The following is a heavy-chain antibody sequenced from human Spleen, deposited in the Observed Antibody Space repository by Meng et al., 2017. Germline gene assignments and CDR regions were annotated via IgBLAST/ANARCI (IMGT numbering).Heavy chain of an antibody. D-gene: IGHD6-19*01. Sequence: QLQLQESGPGLVKPSETLSLTCTVSGASISSSTYYWGWIRQPPGRGLEWIGSIGHSGTTYYTPSLRRRVTVSIDTSKNQFSLEVTSVTAADTAVYYCVRSSGWVRTGFDPWGQGTLVTVSS. CDR2: IGHSGTT. CDR3: VRSSGWVRTGFDP. J-gene: IGHJ5*02. V-gene: IGHV4-39*01. CDR1: GASISSSTYY.